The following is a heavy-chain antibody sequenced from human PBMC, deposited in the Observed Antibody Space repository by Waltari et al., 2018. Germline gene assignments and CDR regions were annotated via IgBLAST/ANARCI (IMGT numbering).Heavy chain of an antibody. CDR2: IIPILGIA. Sequence: QVQLVQSGAEVKKPGSSVKVSCKASGGTFSSYAISWVRQAPGQGLEWMGGIIPILGIANDAQKFQGRVTITADESTSTAYMELSSLRSEDTAVYYCARDFRDDYAFDIWGQGTMVTVSS. D-gene: IGHD4-17*01. J-gene: IGHJ3*02. V-gene: IGHV1-69*04. CDR1: GGTFSSYA. CDR3: ARDFRDDYAFDI.